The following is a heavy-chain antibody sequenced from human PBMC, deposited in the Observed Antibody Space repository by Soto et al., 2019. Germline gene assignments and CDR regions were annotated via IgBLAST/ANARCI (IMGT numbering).Heavy chain of an antibody. CDR3: ARVTGTYPRGGYYFDY. CDR1: GGTFSSYA. D-gene: IGHD1-1*01. Sequence: QVQLVQSGAEVKKPGSSVKVSCKASGGTFSSYAISWVRQAPGQGLEWMGGIIPIFGTANYAQKFQGRVTITADEPTSTAYMELRSLRPEDTAVYYCARVTGTYPRGGYYFDYWGQGTLVTVSS. CDR2: IIPIFGTA. V-gene: IGHV1-69*01. J-gene: IGHJ4*02.